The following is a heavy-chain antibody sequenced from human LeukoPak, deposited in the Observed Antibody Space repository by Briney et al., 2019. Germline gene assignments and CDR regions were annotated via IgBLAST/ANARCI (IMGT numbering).Heavy chain of an antibody. CDR1: GFTFDDYG. CDR2: INWNGGST. D-gene: IGHD3-10*01. CDR3: ARDGDYGSGSYLTY. V-gene: IGHV3-20*04. Sequence: GGSLRLSCAASGFTFDDYGMSWVRQAPGKGLEWVSGINWNGGSTGYADSVKGRFTISRDNAKNSLYLQMNSLRAEDTAVYYCARDGDYGSGSYLTYWGQGTLVTVSS. J-gene: IGHJ4*02.